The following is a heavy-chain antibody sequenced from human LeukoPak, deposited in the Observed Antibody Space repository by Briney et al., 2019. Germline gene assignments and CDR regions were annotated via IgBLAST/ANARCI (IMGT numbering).Heavy chain of an antibody. Sequence: GGSLRLSCAASGFTFSSSWMSWVRQAPGKVLEWVAIIKQDGTEKYYVDSVKGRFTISRDNAKNSLFLQMNSLRAEDTAVYYCARVLLYYDFWSGTSGPFDYWGQGTLVTVSS. V-gene: IGHV3-7*02. D-gene: IGHD3-3*01. CDR2: IKQDGTEK. J-gene: IGHJ4*02. CDR1: GFTFSSSW. CDR3: ARVLLYYDFWSGTSGPFDY.